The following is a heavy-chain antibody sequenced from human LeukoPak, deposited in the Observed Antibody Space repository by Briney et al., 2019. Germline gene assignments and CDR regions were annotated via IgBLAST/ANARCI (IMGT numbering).Heavy chain of an antibody. CDR3: VRDLDLGGYSTFEY. Sequence: GGSLRLSCAASGFTFSSYFWMHWVRQAPGKGLVWVSRIKSDGSSSTYADSVKGRFTISGDNAKNSLYLQMNNLRAEDTAVYYCVRDLDLGGYSTFEYWGQGTLVTVSS. V-gene: IGHV3-74*01. D-gene: IGHD4-23*01. J-gene: IGHJ4*02. CDR1: GFTFSSYFW. CDR2: IKSDGSSS.